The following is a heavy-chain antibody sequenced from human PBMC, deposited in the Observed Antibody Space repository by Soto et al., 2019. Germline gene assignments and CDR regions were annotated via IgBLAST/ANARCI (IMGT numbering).Heavy chain of an antibody. CDR3: ARRYSSSLDF. J-gene: IGHJ4*02. CDR1: GGSIGSYY. V-gene: IGHV4-59*08. Sequence: PSETLSLTWTVSGGSIGSYYWSWIRQPPGKGLEWIGYIFYSGSTNYNPSLKSRVTISVDTSKNQFSLKLSSVTAADTAVYCCARRYSSSLDFWGQGTLVTVSS. CDR2: IFYSGST. D-gene: IGHD6-13*01.